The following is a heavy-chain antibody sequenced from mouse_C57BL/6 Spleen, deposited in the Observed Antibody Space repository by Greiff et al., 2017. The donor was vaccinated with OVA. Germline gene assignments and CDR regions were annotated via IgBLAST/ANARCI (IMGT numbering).Heavy chain of an antibody. V-gene: IGHV2-2*01. CDR1: GFSLTSYG. J-gene: IGHJ2*01. D-gene: IGHD2-4*01. CDR2: IWSGGST. CDR3: ARYYDLNYFDY. Sequence: VQLVESGPGLVQPSQSLSITCPVSGFSLTSYGVHWVRQSPGKGLEWLGVIWSGGSTDYNAAFISRLSISKDNSKSQVFFKMNSLQADDTAIYYCARYYDLNYFDYWGQGTTLTVSS.